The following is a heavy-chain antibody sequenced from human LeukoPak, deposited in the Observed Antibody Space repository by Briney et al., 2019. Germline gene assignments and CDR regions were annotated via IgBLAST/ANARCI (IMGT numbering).Heavy chain of an antibody. Sequence: HPGGSLRLSCAASGFTFSSYWMLWVRQAPGKGLVWVSTISGSGDSTYYADSVKGRFTISRDNSKDTLYLQMSSVRVDDTAVYYRARDRGRYYDSRGFYWGYYFDSWGQGILVTVST. V-gene: IGHV3-23*01. CDR3: ARDRGRYYDSRGFYWGYYFDS. CDR2: ISGSGDST. J-gene: IGHJ4*02. CDR1: GFTFSSYW. D-gene: IGHD3-22*01.